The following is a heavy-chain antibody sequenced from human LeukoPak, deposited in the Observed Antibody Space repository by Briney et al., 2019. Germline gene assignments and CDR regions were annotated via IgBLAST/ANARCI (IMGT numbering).Heavy chain of an antibody. CDR1: GGSISSYY. CDR3: ARLGSPQGYGGNKAFDI. D-gene: IGHD4-23*01. CDR2: IYYSVST. V-gene: IGHV4-59*13. Sequence: SETLSLTCTVSGGSISSYYWSWIRQPPGHGLEWIGYIYYSVSTNFNPALKSPVTISVGTSKSQFSLKLCSVTAADTAVYYCARLGSPQGYGGNKAFDIWGHGTMVTVSS. J-gene: IGHJ3*02.